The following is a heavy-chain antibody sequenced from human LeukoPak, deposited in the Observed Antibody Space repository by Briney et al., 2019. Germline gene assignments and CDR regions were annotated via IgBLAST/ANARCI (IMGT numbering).Heavy chain of an antibody. V-gene: IGHV3-23*01. J-gene: IGHJ4*02. CDR2: ISGSGGST. CDR3: AKDDGSGSYDWHYFDY. CDR1: GFTFSSYA. Sequence: GSLRLSCAASGFTFSSYAMSWVRQAPGKGLEWVSAISGSGGSTYYADSVKGRFTISRDNSKNTLYLQMNSLRAEDTAVYYCAKDDGSGSYDWHYFDYWGQGTLVTVSS. D-gene: IGHD3-10*01.